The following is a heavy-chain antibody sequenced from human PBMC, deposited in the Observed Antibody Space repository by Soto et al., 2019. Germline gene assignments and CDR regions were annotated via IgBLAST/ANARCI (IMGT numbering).Heavy chain of an antibody. CDR2: INPSGGST. V-gene: IGHV1-46*01. D-gene: IGHD2-15*01. J-gene: IGHJ6*02. CDR1: GYTFTSYY. Sequence: GASVKVSCKASGYTFTSYYMHWVRQAPGQGLQWMGIINPSGGSTSYAQKFQGRVTISKDTSKNQVVLTMTNMDPVDTATYYCARIPPGGKGRRYYYYGMDVWGQGTTVTVSS. CDR3: ARIPPGGKGRRYYYYGMDV.